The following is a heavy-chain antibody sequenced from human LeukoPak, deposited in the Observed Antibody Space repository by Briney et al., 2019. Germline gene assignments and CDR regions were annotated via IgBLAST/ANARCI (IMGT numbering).Heavy chain of an antibody. D-gene: IGHD3-22*01. CDR1: GFTFSYHA. J-gene: IGHJ4*02. CDR2: IGVGGSTQ. V-gene: IGHV3-23*01. CDR3: AKASAMIVVVSKHFDY. Sequence: GGSLRPSCAASGFTFSYHAMNWVRHAPGKGLEWLAYIGVGGSTQYYGDSVKGRFTISRDNSKNTLYLQMNSLRAEDTAVYYCAKASAMIVVVSKHFDYWGQGTLVTVSS.